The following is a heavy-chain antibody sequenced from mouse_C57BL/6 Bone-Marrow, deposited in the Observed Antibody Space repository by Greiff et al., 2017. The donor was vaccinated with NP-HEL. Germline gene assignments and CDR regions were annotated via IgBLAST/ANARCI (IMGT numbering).Heavy chain of an antibody. D-gene: IGHD2-5*01. CDR1: FFSFPISF. CDR2: IWSGGST. J-gene: IGHJ3*01. CDR3: ARRDYSNPFAY. V-gene: IGHV2-2*01. Sequence: VKLMESGPGLVQPPPLLSITLPCSFFSFPISFFHFFRHSPLKGLEWLGVIWSGGSTDYNAAFISRLSISKDNSKSQVFFKMNSLQADDTAIYYCARRDYSNPFAYWGQGTLVTVSA.